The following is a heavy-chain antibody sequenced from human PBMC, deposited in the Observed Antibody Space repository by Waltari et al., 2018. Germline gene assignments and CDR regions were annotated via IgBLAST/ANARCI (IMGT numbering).Heavy chain of an antibody. Sequence: QVQLQESGPGLVKPSETLSLTCTVSGGSISSHYWSWTRQPPGKGLEWIGYIYYSGSTNYNPSLKSRVTISVDTSKNQFSLKLSSVTAADTAVYYCARDRALDYYDSSGYLFSGWFDPWGQGTLDTVSS. D-gene: IGHD3-22*01. CDR2: IYYSGST. CDR1: GGSISSHY. J-gene: IGHJ5*02. V-gene: IGHV4-59*11. CDR3: ARDRALDYYDSSGYLFSGWFDP.